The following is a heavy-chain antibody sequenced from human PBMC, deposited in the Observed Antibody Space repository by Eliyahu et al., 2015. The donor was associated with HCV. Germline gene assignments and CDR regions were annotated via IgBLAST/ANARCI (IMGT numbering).Heavy chain of an antibody. J-gene: IGHJ4*02. D-gene: IGHD3-10*01. CDR1: GGSISSGSYY. Sequence: QVLLEESGPGLVKPSQTLSLTCTVSGGSISSGSYYWSWIRQPAGKGLEWIGRIYSSGSANYNPSLKSRVTISVDTSKNRFSLKLSSVTAADTAVYYCVRDGYGSGSYFNSNWGQGTLVTVSS. CDR2: IYSSGSA. CDR3: VRDGYGSGSYFNSN. V-gene: IGHV4-61*02.